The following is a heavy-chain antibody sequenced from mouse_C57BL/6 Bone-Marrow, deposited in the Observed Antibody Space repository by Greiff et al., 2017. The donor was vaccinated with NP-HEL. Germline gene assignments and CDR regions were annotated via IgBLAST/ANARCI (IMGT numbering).Heavy chain of an antibody. CDR1: GFTFSSYG. CDR3: ARHATTVAATGAMDY. CDR2: ISSGGSYT. J-gene: IGHJ4*01. V-gene: IGHV5-6*01. D-gene: IGHD1-1*01. Sequence: EVQGVESGGDLVKPGGSLKLSCAASGFTFSSYGMSWVRQTPDKRLEWVATISSGGSYTNYPDSVKGRFTISRDNAKNTLYLQMSSLKSEDTAMYYCARHATTVAATGAMDYWGQGTSVTVSS.